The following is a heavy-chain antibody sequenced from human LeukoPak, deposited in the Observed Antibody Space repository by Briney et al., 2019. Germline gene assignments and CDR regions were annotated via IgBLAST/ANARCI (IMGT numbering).Heavy chain of an antibody. J-gene: IGHJ4*02. CDR3: ARDNARYYDFWSGYYTAGYYFDY. CDR2: INPNSGGT. CDR1: GYTFTGYY. V-gene: IGHV1-2*04. Sequence: ASVKVSCKASGYTFTGYYMHWVRQATGQGLEWMGWINPNSGGTNYAQKFQGWVTMTRDTSISTAYMELSRLRSDDTAVYYCARDNARYYDFWSGYYTAGYYFDYWGQGTLVTVSS. D-gene: IGHD3-3*01.